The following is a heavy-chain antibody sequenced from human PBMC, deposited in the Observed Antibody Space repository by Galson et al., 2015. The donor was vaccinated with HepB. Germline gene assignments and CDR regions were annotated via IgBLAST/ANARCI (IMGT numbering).Heavy chain of an antibody. CDR1: GGTFTNFA. Sequence: SVKVSCKASGGTFTNFAISWVRQAPGQGLEWMGGINPLFRKAVYAPRFQGRVTITADESTTTAYMGLGSLTSEETAVYYCAREPVAVAGLLDGWGQGTLVIVSS. CDR3: AREPVAVAGLLDG. D-gene: IGHD6-19*01. J-gene: IGHJ4*02. V-gene: IGHV1-69*13. CDR2: INPLFRKA.